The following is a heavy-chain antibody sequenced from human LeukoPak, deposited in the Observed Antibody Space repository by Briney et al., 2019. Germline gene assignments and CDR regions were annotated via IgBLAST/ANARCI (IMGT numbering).Heavy chain of an antibody. CDR1: GYTFTSYG. V-gene: IGHV1-18*01. J-gene: IGHJ3*02. CDR2: ISAYNGNT. CDR3: ARIFLRDYYDSSGYYLHEFTLPESSHAFDI. Sequence: ASVKVSCKASGYTFTSYGISWVRQAPGQGLEWMGWISAYNGNTNYAQKLQGRVTMTTDTSTSTAYMELRSLRSDDTAVYYCARIFLRDYYDSSGYYLHEFTLPESSHAFDIWGQGTMVTVSS. D-gene: IGHD3-22*01.